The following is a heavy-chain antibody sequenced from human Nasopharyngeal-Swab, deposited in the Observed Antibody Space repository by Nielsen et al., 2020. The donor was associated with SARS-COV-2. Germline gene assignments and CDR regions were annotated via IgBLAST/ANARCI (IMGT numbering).Heavy chain of an antibody. CDR3: AKDGSSPTY. J-gene: IGHJ4*02. CDR1: GFSFSTYA. V-gene: IGHV3-23*01. Sequence: GGSLRLSCAASGFSFSTYAMSWVRQAPGKGLEWVSAISGSGGDTYYADSVKGRFTISRDNSKNTLYLRMNSLRAEDTAVYYCAKDGSSPTYWGQGTLVTVSS. D-gene: IGHD2-15*01. CDR2: ISGSGGDT.